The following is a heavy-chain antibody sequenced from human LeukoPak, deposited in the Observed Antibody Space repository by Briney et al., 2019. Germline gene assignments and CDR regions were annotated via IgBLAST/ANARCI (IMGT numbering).Heavy chain of an antibody. CDR2: IYYSGNT. D-gene: IGHD2-15*01. V-gene: IGHV4-39*02. J-gene: IGHJ4*02. Sequence: PSETLSLTCTVSGVSISSSNSYWGWIRQPPGTGLEWIGSIYYSGNTYYNASLKSQVSISIDTSKNEFSLKLSSVTAADTAVYYCARDSPPAYCSGGSCYFDYWGQGTLVTVSS. CDR3: ARDSPPAYCSGGSCYFDY. CDR1: GVSISSSNSY.